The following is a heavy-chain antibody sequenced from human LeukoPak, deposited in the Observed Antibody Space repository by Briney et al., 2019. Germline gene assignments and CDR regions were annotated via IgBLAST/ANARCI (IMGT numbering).Heavy chain of an antibody. V-gene: IGHV3-23*01. CDR2: ISFSGSST. Sequence: GGSLRLSCAASGFTFSSYAMSWVRQAPGKGLEWVSAISFSGSSTYYADSVKGRFTISRDNSKNTLYLQMNSLRAEDTAVYYRAKDLEYQLLWGYFGYWGQGTLVTVSS. D-gene: IGHD2-2*01. J-gene: IGHJ4*02. CDR3: AKDLEYQLLWGYFGY. CDR1: GFTFSSYA.